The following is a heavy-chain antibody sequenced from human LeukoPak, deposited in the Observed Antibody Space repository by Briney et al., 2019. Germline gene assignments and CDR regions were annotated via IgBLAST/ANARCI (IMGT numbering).Heavy chain of an antibody. D-gene: IGHD3-3*01. CDR1: GGSVSGYY. CDR2: IHYSGLT. J-gene: IGHJ4*02. V-gene: IGHV4-59*02. Sequence: SETLSLTCTVSGGSVSGYYWNWIRQPPGKGLEWIGFIHYSGLTVYSPSLQSRVTMSVDTSRNQFSLELRSVSAADTALYYCARDPPEDEWNSFDYWGQGTLVTISS. CDR3: ARDPPEDEWNSFDY.